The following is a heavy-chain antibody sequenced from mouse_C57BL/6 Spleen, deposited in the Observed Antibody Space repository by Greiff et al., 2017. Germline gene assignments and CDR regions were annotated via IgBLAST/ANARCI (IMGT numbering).Heavy chain of an antibody. CDR3: ARPSAYSSGSTWFAY. D-gene: IGHD3-2*02. Sequence: VKLMESGPGLVAPSQSLSITCTVSGFSLTSYAISWVRQPPGKGLEWLGVIWTGGGTNYNSALKSNRCLSKDNSKCQFFLKMNRLQTDDTARYYCARPSAYSSGSTWFAYWGQGTLVTVSA. CDR2: IWTGGGT. CDR1: GFSLTSYA. J-gene: IGHJ3*01. V-gene: IGHV2-9-1*01.